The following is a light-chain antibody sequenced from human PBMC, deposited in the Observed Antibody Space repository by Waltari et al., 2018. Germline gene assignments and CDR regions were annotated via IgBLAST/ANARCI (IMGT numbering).Light chain of an antibody. V-gene: IGLV1-44*01. CDR3: ATWDDSLNGRV. J-gene: IGLJ3*02. CDR2: GND. CDR1: SSNIGRDT. Sequence: GSSSNIGRDTVNWYQQVPGTAPKLLIYGNDPRPSGVPDRFSGSKSSTSASLAITGLQSEDEADYYCATWDDSLNGRVFGGGTKLTVL.